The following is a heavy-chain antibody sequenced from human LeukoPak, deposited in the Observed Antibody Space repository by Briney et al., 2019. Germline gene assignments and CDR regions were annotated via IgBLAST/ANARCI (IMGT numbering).Heavy chain of an antibody. J-gene: IGHJ4*02. CDR3: AKGFGDFGSGAGYFDY. CDR2: ISWNSGSI. D-gene: IGHD3-10*01. V-gene: IGHV3-9*01. Sequence: GGSLRLSCAASGFTFDDYAMHWVRQAPGKGLEWVSGISWNSGSIGYADSVKGRFTISRDNAKNSLYLQMNSLRAEDTALYYCAKGFGDFGSGAGYFDYWGQGTLVTVSS. CDR1: GFTFDDYA.